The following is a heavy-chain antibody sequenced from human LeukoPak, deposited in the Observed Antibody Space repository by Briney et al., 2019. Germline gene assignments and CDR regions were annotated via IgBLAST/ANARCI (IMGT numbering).Heavy chain of an antibody. CDR1: GYSISSGYY. J-gene: IGHJ6*03. V-gene: IGHV4-38-2*02. D-gene: IGHD3-16*02. CDR2: IYHSGST. CDR3: ARDHGVYDYVWGSYRDYYYYYMDV. Sequence: SETLSLTCTVSGYSISSGYYWGWIRQPPGKGLEWIGSIYHSGSTYYNPSLKSRVTISVDTSKNQFSLKLSSVTAADTAVYYCARDHGVYDYVWGSYRDYYYYYMDVWGKGTTVTISS.